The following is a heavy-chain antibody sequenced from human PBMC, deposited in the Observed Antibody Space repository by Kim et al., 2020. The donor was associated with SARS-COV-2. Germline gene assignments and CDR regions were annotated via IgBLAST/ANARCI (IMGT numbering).Heavy chain of an antibody. CDR2: IRSKASGGTT. J-gene: IGHJ4*02. V-gene: IGHV3-49*03. D-gene: IGHD6-13*01. CDR3: TLEYSSSWWEGDY. Sequence: GGSLRLSCTASGFTFGDYAMSWFRQAPGKGLEWAGFIRSKASGGTTEYAASVKGRSTISRDDSKSIAYLQMNSLKTEDTAVYYCTLEYSSSWWEGDYWGQGTLVTVSS. CDR1: GFTFGDYA.